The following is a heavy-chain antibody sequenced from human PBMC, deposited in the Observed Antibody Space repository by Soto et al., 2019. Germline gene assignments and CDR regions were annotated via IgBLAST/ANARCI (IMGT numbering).Heavy chain of an antibody. Sequence: HPGGSLRLSCAASGFTFDDYAMHWVRQAPGKSLEWVSGISWNSGSIGYADSVKGRFTISRDNAKNSLYLQMNSLRAEDTALYYCAKDHHYDFWSGPHNWFDPWGQGTLVTVSS. V-gene: IGHV3-9*01. CDR2: ISWNSGSI. D-gene: IGHD3-3*01. CDR3: AKDHHYDFWSGPHNWFDP. CDR1: GFTFDDYA. J-gene: IGHJ5*02.